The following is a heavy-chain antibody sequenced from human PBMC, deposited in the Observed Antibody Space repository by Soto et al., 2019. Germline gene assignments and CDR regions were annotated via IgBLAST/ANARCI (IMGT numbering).Heavy chain of an antibody. CDR3: ATMGTPVTGLYYFDY. D-gene: IGHD4-17*01. J-gene: IGHJ4*02. CDR1: GGSISRGNYY. V-gene: IGHV4-30-4*01. CDR2: ISYSGTT. Sequence: QVQLQESGPGLVKPSQTLSLTCTVSGGSISRGNYYWSWIRQPPGKALEWIGFISYSGTTHYSASLRGRVSISVATSKNQFSLGLSSVTAADTAVYYCATMGTPVTGLYYFDYWGQGTLVTVSS.